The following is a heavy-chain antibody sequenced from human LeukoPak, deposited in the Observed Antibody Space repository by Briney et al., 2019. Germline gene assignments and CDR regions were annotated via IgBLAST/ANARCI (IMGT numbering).Heavy chain of an antibody. V-gene: IGHV4-61*02. CDR3: ARELVVPAAIGWFDP. CDR1: GGSISSGSYY. CDR2: IYTSGST. Sequence: SQTLSLTCTVSGGSISSGSYYWSWIRQPAGKGLEWIGRIYTSGSTNYNPYLKSRVTISVDTSKNQFSLKLSSVTAADTAVYYCARELVVPAAIGWFDPWGQGTLVTVSS. D-gene: IGHD2-2*02. J-gene: IGHJ5*02.